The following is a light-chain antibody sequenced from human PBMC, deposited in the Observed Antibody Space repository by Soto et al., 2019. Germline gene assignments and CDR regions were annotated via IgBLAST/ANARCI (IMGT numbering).Light chain of an antibody. CDR1: QSVSNTF. CDR3: QQYGSSGT. CDR2: GAS. V-gene: IGKV3-20*01. Sequence: ENVLTQSPGTLSLSPGERATLSCMAFQSVSNTFLAWYQQKPGQAPRLLIYGASNRATGIPDRFSGSGSGTDFTLTISRPEPEDFAVYYCQQYGSSGTFGQGTKVDIK. J-gene: IGKJ1*01.